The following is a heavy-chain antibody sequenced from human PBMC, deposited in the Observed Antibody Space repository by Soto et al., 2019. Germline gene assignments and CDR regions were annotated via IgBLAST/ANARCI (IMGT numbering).Heavy chain of an antibody. D-gene: IGHD2-15*01. J-gene: IGHJ4*02. CDR2: INPNSGGT. CDR1: GYTFTGYY. Sequence: QVQLVQSGAEVKKPGASVKVSCKASGYTFTGYYIHWVRQAPGQGLEWMGWINPNSGGTKYPQKFEGGVNMTRDTSIRTVYTSMTGLNSDATAVYFCARDLAKGGGSAGFDYWGQGTLVAGSS. V-gene: IGHV1-2*02. CDR3: ARDLAKGGGSAGFDY.